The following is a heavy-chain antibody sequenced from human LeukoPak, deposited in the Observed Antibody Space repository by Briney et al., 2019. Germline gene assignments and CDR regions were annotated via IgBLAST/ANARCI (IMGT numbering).Heavy chain of an antibody. V-gene: IGHV1-8*03. CDR2: INPNSGNT. CDR1: GYTFTSYD. J-gene: IGHJ4*02. D-gene: IGHD2-15*01. Sequence: ASVKVSCKASGYTFTSYDINWVRQATGQGLEWMGWINPNSGNTGYAQKFQGRVTLTRDTSTSTAYMELRSLRSDDTAVYYCARDPSLYCSGGSCYSGLWGQGTLVTVSS. CDR3: ARDPSLYCSGGSCYSGL.